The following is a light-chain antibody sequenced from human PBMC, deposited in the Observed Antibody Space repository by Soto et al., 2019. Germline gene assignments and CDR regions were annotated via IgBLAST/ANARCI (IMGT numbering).Light chain of an antibody. J-gene: IGKJ1*01. CDR2: GAS. V-gene: IGKV3-15*01. Sequence: EIVLTQSPATLSVSPGERATLSCRASQSVGSDLVWYQQKPGQAPRLLIYGASTRATGVPARFSGSGSGTEFTLTVSSLQSEDVAVYYCQQYYNWPPLTFGQGSKVEV. CDR1: QSVGSD. CDR3: QQYYNWPPLT.